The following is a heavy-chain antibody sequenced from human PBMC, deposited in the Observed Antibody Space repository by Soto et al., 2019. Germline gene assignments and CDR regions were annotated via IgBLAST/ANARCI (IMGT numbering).Heavy chain of an antibody. D-gene: IGHD4-17*01. CDR3: GRVPLDGNYANGVDV. V-gene: IGHV3-7*03. J-gene: IGHJ6*02. Sequence: GGSLRLSCAASGFNFNTYWMYWVRQAPGKGLEWVANIDTDGSRKNYVDSVKGRFIISRDNAKNSLLLQMNSLRADDTAVYYCGRVPLDGNYANGVDVWGQGTTVTGSS. CDR1: GFNFNTYW. CDR2: IDTDGSRK.